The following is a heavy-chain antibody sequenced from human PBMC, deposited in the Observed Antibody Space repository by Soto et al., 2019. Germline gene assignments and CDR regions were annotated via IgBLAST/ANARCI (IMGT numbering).Heavy chain of an antibody. Sequence: ASVKVSCKASGYTFTSYYMHWVRQAPGQGLEWVGIINPSGGSTSYAQKFQGRVTMTRDTSTSTVHMELSSLRSEDTAVYYCARDGRCSGGSCYSDYYYGMDVWGQGTTVTVS. V-gene: IGHV1-46*01. CDR2: INPSGGST. CDR1: GYTFTSYY. J-gene: IGHJ6*02. CDR3: ARDGRCSGGSCYSDYYYGMDV. D-gene: IGHD2-15*01.